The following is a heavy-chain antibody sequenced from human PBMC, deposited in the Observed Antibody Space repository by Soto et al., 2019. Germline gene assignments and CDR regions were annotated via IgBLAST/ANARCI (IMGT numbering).Heavy chain of an antibody. J-gene: IGHJ4*02. CDR2: ISYDGSNK. V-gene: IGHV3-30-3*01. D-gene: IGHD6-13*01. CDR3: AGGWYDAFDY. Sequence: QVQLVESGGGVVQPGRSLRLSCAASGFTFSSYAMHWVRQAPGKGLEWVAVISYDGSNKYYADSVKGRFTISRDNSKNTLYRQMNSLRAEDTAVYYCAGGWYDAFDYWGQGTQVTVSS. CDR1: GFTFSSYA.